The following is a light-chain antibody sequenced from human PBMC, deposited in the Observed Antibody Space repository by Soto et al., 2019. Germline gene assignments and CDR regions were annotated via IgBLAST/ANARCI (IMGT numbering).Light chain of an antibody. CDR3: QQYNTYSPT. CDR1: QSISNY. V-gene: IGKV1-5*01. Sequence: DIQMTQSPSSLSASVGDRVTITCRAGQSISNYLNWYQQKPGKAPKLLISAASSLESGVPSRFSGRGSGTTFTLTISSLQPVDFATFYCQQYNTYSPTFGGGTKVDIK. CDR2: AAS. J-gene: IGKJ4*01.